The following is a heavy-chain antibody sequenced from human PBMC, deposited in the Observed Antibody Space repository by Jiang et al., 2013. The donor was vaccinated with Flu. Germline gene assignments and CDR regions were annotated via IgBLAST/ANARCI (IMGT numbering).Heavy chain of an antibody. Sequence: QLLESGPGLVKPSETLSLNCTVSGVSINSYYWNWIRQPPGKGLEWIGYIYYSGTTFYNPSLKSRVTISVDTSKNQFSLSLRSVTAADTAVYYCASFGPLAVGAHRWAFDSWGQGSPGHRLL. CDR2: IYYSGTT. D-gene: IGHD3-16*01. CDR3: ASFGPLAVGAHRWAFDS. V-gene: IGHV4-59*01. CDR1: GVSINSYY. J-gene: IGHJ4*03.